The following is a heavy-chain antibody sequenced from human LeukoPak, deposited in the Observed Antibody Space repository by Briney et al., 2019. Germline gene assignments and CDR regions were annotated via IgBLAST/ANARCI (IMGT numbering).Heavy chain of an antibody. J-gene: IGHJ6*02. D-gene: IGHD2-2*01. CDR2: INHSGST. CDR3: ARGRSEYGTSWTNNDYYYYGMDV. CDR1: GGSFSGYY. Sequence: SETLSLTCAVYGGSFSGYYWSWIRQPPGKGLEWIGEINHSGSTNYNPSLKSRVTISVDTSKNQFSLKLSSVTAADTAVYYCARGRSEYGTSWTNNDYYYYGMDVWGQGTTVTVSS. V-gene: IGHV4-34*01.